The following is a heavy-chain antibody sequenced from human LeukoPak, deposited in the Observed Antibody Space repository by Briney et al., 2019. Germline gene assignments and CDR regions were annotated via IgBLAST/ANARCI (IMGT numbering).Heavy chain of an antibody. CDR3: TRDHPFSITEYYMDV. CDR2: IRQDGAEK. V-gene: IGHV3-7*01. J-gene: IGHJ6*03. D-gene: IGHD3-10*01. Sequence: PGGSLRLSCATSGFTFSNYWMNWVRQAPGKGLEWVASIRQDGAEKYYVDSVKGRFTISRDNGKNSLSLLMNSLRAEDTAVYYCTRDHPFSITEYYMDVWGKGTTVIISS. CDR1: GFTFSNYW.